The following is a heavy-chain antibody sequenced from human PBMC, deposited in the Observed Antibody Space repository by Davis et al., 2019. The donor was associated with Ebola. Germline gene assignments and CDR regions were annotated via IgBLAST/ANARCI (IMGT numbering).Heavy chain of an antibody. Sequence: GESLKISCAASGFTFSSYWMHWVRQAPGKGLVWVSRINSDGSSTSYADSVKGRFTISRDNAKNTLYLQMNSLRAEDTAVYYCARDEVPADTNRYHYYMDVWGKGTTVTVSS. CDR1: GFTFSSYW. J-gene: IGHJ6*03. CDR2: INSDGSST. V-gene: IGHV3-74*01. D-gene: IGHD2-2*01. CDR3: ARDEVPADTNRYHYYMDV.